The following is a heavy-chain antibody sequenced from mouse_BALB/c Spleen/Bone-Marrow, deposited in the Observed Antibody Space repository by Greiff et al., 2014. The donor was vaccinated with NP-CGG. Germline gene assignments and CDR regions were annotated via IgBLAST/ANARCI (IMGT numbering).Heavy chain of an antibody. CDR1: GFTFSSYG. V-gene: IGHV5-6-3*01. CDR2: INSNGGST. Sequence: EVQLMESGGGLVQPGGSLKLSCAASGFTFSSYGMSWVRQTPDKRLELVATINSNGGSTYYPDSVKGRFTISRDNAKNTLYLQMSSLKSEDTAMYYCARDYYDSSDYWGQGTTLTVSS. CDR3: ARDYYDSSDY. D-gene: IGHD1-1*01. J-gene: IGHJ2*01.